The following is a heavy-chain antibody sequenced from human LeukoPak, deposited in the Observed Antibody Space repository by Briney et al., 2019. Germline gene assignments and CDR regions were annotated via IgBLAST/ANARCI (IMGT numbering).Heavy chain of an antibody. D-gene: IGHD6-13*01. CDR2: ISGSGGST. Sequence: SGGSLRLSCAASGFTFSRYAMSWVRQAPGKGLEWVSAISGSGGSTYYADSVKGRFTISRDNSKNTLYLQMNSLRAEDTAVYYCAKGELKPRGYSSSWYYFDYWGQGTLVTVSS. V-gene: IGHV3-23*01. CDR3: AKGELKPRGYSSSWYYFDY. CDR1: GFTFSRYA. J-gene: IGHJ4*02.